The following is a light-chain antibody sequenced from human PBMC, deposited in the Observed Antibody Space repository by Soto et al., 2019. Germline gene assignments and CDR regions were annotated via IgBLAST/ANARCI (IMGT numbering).Light chain of an antibody. J-gene: IGKJ1*01. CDR2: WAS. V-gene: IGKV4-1*01. Sequence: DIVMTQSPDSLAVSLGERATINCKSSQSVLYSSNNKNYLAWYQQKPGQPPKLLIYWASTRESGVPDRFSGSGSGTDFTLTLRRLQAEDVAVYYCQQYYRPWTFGQGTKVEIK. CDR3: QQYYRPWT. CDR1: QSVLYSSNNKNY.